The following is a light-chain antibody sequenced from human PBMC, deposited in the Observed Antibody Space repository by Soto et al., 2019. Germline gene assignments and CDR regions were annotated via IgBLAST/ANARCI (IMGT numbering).Light chain of an antibody. CDR3: CSYAGSSTFHYV. J-gene: IGLJ1*01. V-gene: IGLV2-23*02. CDR2: EVS. CDR1: SSDVGSYNL. Sequence: QSALTQPASVSGSPGQSITISCTGTSSDVGSYNLVSWYQQHPGKAPKLMIYEVSKRPSGVSNRFSGSKSGNTASLTISGLQAEDDADYYCCSYAGSSTFHYVFGTGTKVT.